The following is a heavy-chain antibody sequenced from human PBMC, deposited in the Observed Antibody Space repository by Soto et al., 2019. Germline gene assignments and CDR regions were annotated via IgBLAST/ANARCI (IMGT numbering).Heavy chain of an antibody. CDR2: INTYKGNT. J-gene: IGHJ5*02. Sequence: ASVKVSFKASGYPFRKYRMHWVRQAPGQSLEWMGWINTYKGNTIYSQNFQGRVTIDRDTSARTVNIELSSLTSDDTAVYYCARAANCSSSTGCYSQWFAPWGQGTQVTSPQ. V-gene: IGHV1-3*04. CDR1: GYPFRKYR. CDR3: ARAANCSSSTGCYSQWFAP. D-gene: IGHD6-13*01.